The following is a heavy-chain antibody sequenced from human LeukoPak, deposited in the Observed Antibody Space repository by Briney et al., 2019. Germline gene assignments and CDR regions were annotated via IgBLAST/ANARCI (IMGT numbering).Heavy chain of an antibody. D-gene: IGHD3-10*01. CDR3: ARVGNLYYYYYMDV. CDR1: GFTFSSYG. J-gene: IGHJ6*03. Sequence: QAGGSLRLSCAASGFTFSSYGMHWVRQAPGKGLEWVANIKQDGSEEYYVDSVKGRFAISRDNAENSLYLQMNSLRAEDTAVYYCARVGNLYYYYYMDVWGKGTTVTVSS. V-gene: IGHV3-7*01. CDR2: IKQDGSEE.